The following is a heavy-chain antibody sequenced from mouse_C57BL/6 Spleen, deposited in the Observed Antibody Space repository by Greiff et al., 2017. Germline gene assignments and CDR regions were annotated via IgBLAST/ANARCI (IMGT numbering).Heavy chain of an antibody. CDR2: IDPSDSET. V-gene: IGHV1-52*01. CDR3: ARLRSTTYWDV. J-gene: IGHJ1*03. CDR1: GYTFTSYW. D-gene: IGHD1-1*01. Sequence: QVQLQQPGAELVRPGSSVKLSCKASGYTFTSYWLHWVKQRPIQGLEWIGNIDPSDSETHYNQKFKDKATLTVDKSSSTAYMQLSSLTSEDSAVYYCARLRSTTYWDVWGTGTTVTVSS.